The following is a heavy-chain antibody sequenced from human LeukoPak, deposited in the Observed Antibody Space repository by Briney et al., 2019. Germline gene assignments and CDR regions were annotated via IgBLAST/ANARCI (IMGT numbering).Heavy chain of an antibody. CDR3: ARSMIFDILTGPFDY. CDR2: IYPGDSDT. D-gene: IGHD3-9*01. V-gene: IGHV5-51*01. CDR1: GYSFTNYW. Sequence: GESLKISCKGSGYSFTNYWIAWVRQMPGKGLEWMGIIYPGDSDTRYSPSFQGQVTISADKSISTAYLQWSSLKASDTAMYYCARSMIFDILTGPFDYWGQGTLVTVSS. J-gene: IGHJ4*02.